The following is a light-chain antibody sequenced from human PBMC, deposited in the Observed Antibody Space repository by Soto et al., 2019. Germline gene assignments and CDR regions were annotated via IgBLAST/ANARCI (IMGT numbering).Light chain of an antibody. Sequence: EIVRTQSPATLSVSPGERVTLSCRASQSVSSNLAWYQQKPGQAPRLLIYGASTRATGIPARFSGGGSETELTLTISSLQSEDFAVYYGQQYHNWPPRTFGQGTKVEIK. CDR3: QQYHNWPPRT. J-gene: IGKJ1*01. CDR2: GAS. CDR1: QSVSSN. V-gene: IGKV3-15*01.